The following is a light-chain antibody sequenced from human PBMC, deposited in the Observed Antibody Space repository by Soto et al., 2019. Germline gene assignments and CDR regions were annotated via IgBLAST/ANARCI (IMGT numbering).Light chain of an antibody. V-gene: IGLV2-11*01. J-gene: IGLJ1*01. Sequence: QSALTQPRSVSGSPGQAVTISCTGTSSDVGGSNYVSWYQQLPGTAPKLMIYDVSKRPSGVPDRFSGSKSGNTASLTISGLQAEDEADYYCCSYAGSYTHYVFGTGTKLTVL. CDR1: SSDVGGSNY. CDR2: DVS. CDR3: CSYAGSYTHYV.